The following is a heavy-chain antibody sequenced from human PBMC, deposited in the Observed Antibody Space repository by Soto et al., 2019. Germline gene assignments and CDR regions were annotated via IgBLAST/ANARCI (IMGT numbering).Heavy chain of an antibody. D-gene: IGHD5-18*01. Sequence: SETLSLTCAVYGGSFSGYYWSWIRQPPGKGLEWIGEINHSGSTNYNPSLKSRVTISVDTSKNQFSLKLSSVTAADTAVYYCARVSGYSYGYFDYYYGMDVWGQGTTVTVSS. J-gene: IGHJ6*02. CDR3: ARVSGYSYGYFDYYYGMDV. V-gene: IGHV4-34*01. CDR1: GGSFSGYY. CDR2: INHSGST.